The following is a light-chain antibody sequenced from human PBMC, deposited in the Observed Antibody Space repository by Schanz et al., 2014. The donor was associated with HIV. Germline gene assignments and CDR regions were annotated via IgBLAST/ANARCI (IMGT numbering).Light chain of an antibody. CDR2: GAS. J-gene: IGKJ4*01. CDR3: QQRSTWPRLT. CDR1: QSLTTNY. V-gene: IGKV3D-20*02. Sequence: ETVLTQSPGSLSLSPGDRATLSCRASQSLTTNYLAWYQQKLGQAPRLLIYGASSRATGIPDRFSGSGSGTDFILTISSLEPEDFAVYYCQQRSTWPRLTFGGGTKVEI.